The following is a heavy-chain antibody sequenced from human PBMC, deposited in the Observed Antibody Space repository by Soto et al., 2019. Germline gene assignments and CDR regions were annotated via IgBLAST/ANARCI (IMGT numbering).Heavy chain of an antibody. D-gene: IGHD2-15*01. Sequence: QVQLQESGPGLVKPSETLSLTCTVSGGSVSSGSYYWSWIRQPPGKGLEWIGYIYYSGSTTYNPSLQRRVTIAVDPANTQFSLKLSAVTSAETAVYYCARDRKSDIGGGAAYTSYGLDVWGQGTTVTVSS. CDR1: GGSVSSGSYY. J-gene: IGHJ6*02. CDR2: IYYSGST. V-gene: IGHV4-61*01. CDR3: ARDRKSDIGGGAAYTSYGLDV.